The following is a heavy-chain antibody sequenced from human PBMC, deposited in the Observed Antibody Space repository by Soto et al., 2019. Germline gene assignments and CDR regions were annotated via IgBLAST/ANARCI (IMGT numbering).Heavy chain of an antibody. CDR2: IYYSGST. D-gene: IGHD4-17*01. J-gene: IGHJ4*02. CDR3: ARGELRWQPYYFDY. Sequence: SETLSLTCTVSGVSISSYYWSWIRQPPGKGLEWIGYIYYSGSTNYNPSLKSRVTISVDTSKNQFSLKLSSVTAADTAVYYCARGELRWQPYYFDYWGQGTLVTVSS. V-gene: IGHV4-59*01. CDR1: GVSISSYY.